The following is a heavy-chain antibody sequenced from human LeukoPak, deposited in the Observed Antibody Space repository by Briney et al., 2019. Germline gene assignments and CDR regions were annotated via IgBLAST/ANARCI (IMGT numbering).Heavy chain of an antibody. V-gene: IGHV5-51*01. D-gene: IGHD3-3*01. J-gene: IGHJ6*03. CDR3: ARHEVGGDSSSGYEYYYYMDV. CDR2: IYPDDSDT. Sequence: GESLKISCKASGYTFTNYWIGWVRQMPGKGLEWMGIIYPDDSDTKYSPSFQGHATISVDVSISTAYLQWSSLKASDTAIYYCARHEVGGDSSSGYEYYYYMDVWGKGTAVTVFS. CDR1: GYTFTNYW.